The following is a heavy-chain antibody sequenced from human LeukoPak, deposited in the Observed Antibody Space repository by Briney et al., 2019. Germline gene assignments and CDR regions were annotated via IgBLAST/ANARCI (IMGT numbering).Heavy chain of an antibody. Sequence: SETLSLTGSVSGGSISGYYWSCIRQPPGKGLEWIGYIHHSGSTNYNPSLKSRVTISLDTSKNQFSLKLSSVTAADTAVYYCARGDGNYWDYWGQGTLVTVSS. V-gene: IGHV4-59*01. J-gene: IGHJ4*02. CDR1: GGSISGYY. CDR2: IHHSGST. D-gene: IGHD1-26*01. CDR3: ARGDGNYWDY.